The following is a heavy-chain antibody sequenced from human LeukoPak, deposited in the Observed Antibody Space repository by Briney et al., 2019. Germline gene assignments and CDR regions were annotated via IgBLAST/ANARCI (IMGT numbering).Heavy chain of an antibody. CDR3: AKTRPLDSSSWSHGDY. D-gene: IGHD6-13*01. Sequence: GGSLRLSCAASGFTFSSYAMSWVRQAPGKGLEWVSAISGSGDSTYYGDSVKGRFTVSRDNSKNTLYLQMNSLRAEDTAVYYCAKTRPLDSSSWSHGDYWGQGTLVTVSS. J-gene: IGHJ4*02. CDR2: ISGSGDST. CDR1: GFTFSSYA. V-gene: IGHV3-23*01.